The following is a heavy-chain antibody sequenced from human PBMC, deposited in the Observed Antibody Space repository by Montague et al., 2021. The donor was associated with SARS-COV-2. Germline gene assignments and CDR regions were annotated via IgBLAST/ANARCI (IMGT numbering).Heavy chain of an antibody. CDR3: TRHVHMTWPEPSPGFDY. CDR2: VHYSGRP. V-gene: IGHV4-39*01. CDR1: GDSISSSSYN. Sequence: SETLSLTCTVSGDSISSSSYNWGWIRQPPGKGLEWIGSVHYSGRPYYNPSLKSRVTIYVDTPKNQPSLKLSSVTAADTAVYYCTRHVHMTWPEPSPGFDYWGQGTLVTVSS. J-gene: IGHJ4*02. D-gene: IGHD1-1*01.